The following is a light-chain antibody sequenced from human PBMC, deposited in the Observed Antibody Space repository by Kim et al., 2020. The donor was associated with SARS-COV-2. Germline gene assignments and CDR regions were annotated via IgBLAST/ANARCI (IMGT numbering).Light chain of an antibody. CDR3: HQYNNWPPIT. V-gene: IGKV3-15*01. J-gene: IGKJ5*01. Sequence: EIVMTQSPATLSVSPGERATLSCRASQSVTSNLAWYQQKPGQAPRLLIYGASTRATVIPARFSGSGSGTEFILTISSLQSEDFAVYYCHQYNNWPPITFGQGTRLDIK. CDR2: GAS. CDR1: QSVTSN.